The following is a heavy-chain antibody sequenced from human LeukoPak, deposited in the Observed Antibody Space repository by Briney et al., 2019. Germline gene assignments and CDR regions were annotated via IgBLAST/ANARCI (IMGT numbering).Heavy chain of an antibody. CDR2: MNPNSGNT. D-gene: IGHD6-19*01. CDR3: ARGRTWFSIAVAGNYHFDY. V-gene: IGHV1-8*01. J-gene: IGHJ4*02. Sequence: ASVKVSCKASGYTFTSYDINWVRQATGQGLEWMGWMNPNSGNTGYAQKFQGRVTMTRNASISTAYMELSSLRSEDTAVYYCARGRTWFSIAVAGNYHFDYWGQGTLVTVSS. CDR1: GYTFTSYD.